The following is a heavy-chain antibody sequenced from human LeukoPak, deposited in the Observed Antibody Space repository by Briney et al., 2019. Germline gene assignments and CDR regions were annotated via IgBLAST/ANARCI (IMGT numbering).Heavy chain of an antibody. D-gene: IGHD3/OR15-3a*01. CDR2: ISGSDGRT. J-gene: IGHJ4*02. Sequence: GGTLRLSCAASGFPFSSYDMSWVRQAPGKALEWVSAISGSDGRTYYADSVKGRFTISRDNAKNTLYLQMNSLRVEDTAVYYCARDGHFDYWGQGTLVTVSS. CDR1: GFPFSSYD. V-gene: IGHV3-23*01. CDR3: ARDGHFDY.